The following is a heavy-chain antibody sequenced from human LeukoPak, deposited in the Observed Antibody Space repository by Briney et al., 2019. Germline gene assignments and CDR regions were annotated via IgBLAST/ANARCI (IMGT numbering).Heavy chain of an antibody. CDR3: ARHGQTYSNSFDY. CDR2: IYYSGST. CDR1: GGSISNYF. D-gene: IGHD6-13*01. J-gene: IGHJ4*02. Sequence: SSETLSLTCTVSGGSISNYFWSWIRQPPGKGLEWIGYIYYSGSTNYDPSLKSRVTISIDTSKNQFSLKLSSVTAADTAVYYCARHGQTYSNSFDYWGQGSLVTVSS. V-gene: IGHV4-59*08.